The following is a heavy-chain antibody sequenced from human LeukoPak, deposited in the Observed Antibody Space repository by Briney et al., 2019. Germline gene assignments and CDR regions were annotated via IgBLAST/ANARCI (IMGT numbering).Heavy chain of an antibody. CDR1: GFIFSSYS. D-gene: IGHD3-22*01. CDR3: VRDFHVRLYDTGGYSY. CDR2: ISSSSGTI. Sequence: PGGSLRLSCVGSGFIFSSYSMNWVRQAPGKGLEWISYISSSSGTIFYADSVKGRFPISRDNAKNSLYLQMNSLRAGDAAVDYCVRDFHVRLYDTGGYSYWGQGTLVTVSS. J-gene: IGHJ4*02. V-gene: IGHV3-48*01.